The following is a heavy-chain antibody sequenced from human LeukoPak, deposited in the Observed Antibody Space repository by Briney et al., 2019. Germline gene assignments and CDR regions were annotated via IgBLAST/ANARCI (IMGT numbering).Heavy chain of an antibody. CDR1: GASISSSSSS. J-gene: IGHJ4*02. CDR2: IYYSGLT. D-gene: IGHD4-17*01. V-gene: IGHV4-39*02. Sequence: PSATLSLTCTVSGASISSSSSSWGWVRQPPGKGPEWIGSIYYSGLTYDNPSLKSRVSISVDPSKNHFSLKVSSVTAADTAVYYCASGTFDDYGDYDRGDYFDHWGQGTLVTVSS. CDR3: ASGTFDDYGDYDRGDYFDH.